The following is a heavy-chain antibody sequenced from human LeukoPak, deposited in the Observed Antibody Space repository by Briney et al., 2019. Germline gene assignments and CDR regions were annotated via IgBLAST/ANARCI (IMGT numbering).Heavy chain of an antibody. V-gene: IGHV1-2*02. CDR1: GYTFTGYY. CDR3: ARGYGGNSFTP. Sequence: VASVKVSCKASGYTFTGYYMHWLRQAPGQGLEWMGWINPNSGGTNYAQKFQGRVTMTRDTSISTAYMEPSRLTSDDTAVYYCARGYGGNSFTPWGQGTLVTVSS. CDR2: INPNSGGT. J-gene: IGHJ5*02. D-gene: IGHD4-23*01.